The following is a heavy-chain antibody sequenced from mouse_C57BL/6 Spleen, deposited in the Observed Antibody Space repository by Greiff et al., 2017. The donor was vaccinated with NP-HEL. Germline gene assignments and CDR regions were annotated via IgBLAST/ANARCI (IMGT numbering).Heavy chain of an antibody. V-gene: IGHV3-6*01. CDR2: ISYDGSN. CDR1: GYSITSGYY. D-gene: IGHD3-2*02. CDR3: AREGDSSGLDY. Sequence: EVQLQESGPGLVKPSQSLSLTCSVTGYSITSGYYWNWIRQFPGNKLEWMGYISYDGSNNYNPSLKNRISITRDTSKNQVFLKLNSVTTEDTATYYCAREGDSSGLDYWGQGTTLTVSS. J-gene: IGHJ2*01.